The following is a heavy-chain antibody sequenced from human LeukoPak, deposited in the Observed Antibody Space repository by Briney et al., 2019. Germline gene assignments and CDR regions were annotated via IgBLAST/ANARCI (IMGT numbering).Heavy chain of an antibody. Sequence: GGSLRLSCAASGFTFTSSAMSWVRQAPGKGLEWVSAISGSGGSTYYADSVKGRFTISRDNSKNTLYLQMNSLRAEDTAVYYCAKDTSSAVDGYFDYWGQGTLVTVSS. CDR3: AKDTSSAVDGYFDY. D-gene: IGHD3-22*01. CDR2: ISGSGGST. J-gene: IGHJ4*02. CDR1: GFTFTSSA. V-gene: IGHV3-23*01.